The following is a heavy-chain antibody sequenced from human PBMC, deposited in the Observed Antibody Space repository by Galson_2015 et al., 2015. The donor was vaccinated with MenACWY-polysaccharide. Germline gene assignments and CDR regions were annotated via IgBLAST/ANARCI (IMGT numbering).Heavy chain of an antibody. CDR1: GFTFSSYW. CDR3: AKDMEEYYDFWSGTLLGC. CDR2: ISYDGSNK. V-gene: IGHV3-30*18. Sequence: SLRLSCAASGFTFSSYWMSWVRQAPGKGLEWVAVISYDGSNKYYADSVKGRFTISRDNSKNTLYLQMNSLRAEDTAVYYCAKDMEEYYDFWSGTLLGCWGQGTLVTVSS. D-gene: IGHD3-3*01. J-gene: IGHJ4*02.